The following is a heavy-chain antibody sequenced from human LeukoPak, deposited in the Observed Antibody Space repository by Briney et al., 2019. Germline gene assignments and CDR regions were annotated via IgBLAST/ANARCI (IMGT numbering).Heavy chain of an antibody. Sequence: GGSLRLSCAASGFTFSSYSMNWVRQAPGKGLEWVSSISSSSSYIYYADSVKGRFTISRDNAKNSLYLQMNSLRAEDTAVYYCARYTAMVTAFDIWGQGTMVTVSS. D-gene: IGHD5-18*01. CDR1: GFTFSSYS. CDR2: ISSSSSYI. V-gene: IGHV3-21*01. J-gene: IGHJ3*02. CDR3: ARYTAMVTAFDI.